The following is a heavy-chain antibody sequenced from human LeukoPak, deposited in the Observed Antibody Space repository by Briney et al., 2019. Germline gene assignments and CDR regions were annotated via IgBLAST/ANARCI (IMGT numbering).Heavy chain of an antibody. CDR2: IRYDESKE. D-gene: IGHD4-23*01. Sequence: PGGSLRLSCAASGFTFSTYGMHWVRQSPGKGLEWVAFIRYDESKEFYADSLKGRFTVSIHNSQNTLILQINSLRTEDTAVYYCAKALVTTLINTYQIDFWGQGTLVTVSS. V-gene: IGHV3-30*02. CDR3: AKALVTTLINTYQIDF. CDR1: GFTFSTYG. J-gene: IGHJ4*02.